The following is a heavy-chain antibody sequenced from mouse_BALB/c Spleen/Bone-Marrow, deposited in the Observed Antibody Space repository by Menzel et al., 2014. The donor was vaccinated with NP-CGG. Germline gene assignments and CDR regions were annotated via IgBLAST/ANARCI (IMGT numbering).Heavy chain of an antibody. Sequence: EVKLQESGPGLVKPSQSLSLTCSVTGYSITSGYYWNWIRQFPGNKLEWMGYISYDGSNNYNPSLKNRISITRDTSKNQFFLKLNSVTTEDTATYYCANYGNYFDYWGQGTTLTVSS. CDR1: GYSITSGYY. CDR3: ANYGNYFDY. V-gene: IGHV3-6*02. CDR2: ISYDGSN. J-gene: IGHJ2*01. D-gene: IGHD2-1*01.